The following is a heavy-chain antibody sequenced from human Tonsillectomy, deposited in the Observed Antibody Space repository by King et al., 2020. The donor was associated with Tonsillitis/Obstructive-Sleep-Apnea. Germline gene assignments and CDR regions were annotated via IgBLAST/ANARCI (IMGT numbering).Heavy chain of an antibody. D-gene: IGHD3-3*01. CDR1: GYSFTSYW. CDR2: IYPGDSDT. J-gene: IGHJ4*02. V-gene: IGHV5-51*01. Sequence: VQLVQSGAEVKKPGESLKISCKGSGYSFTSYWIGWVRQMPGKGLEWMGIIYPGDSDTRYSPSFQGQVTISADKSISTAYLQWSSLKASDTAMYYCARQQGDDFWSGYPQFFDYWGQGTLVTVSS. CDR3: ARQQGDDFWSGYPQFFDY.